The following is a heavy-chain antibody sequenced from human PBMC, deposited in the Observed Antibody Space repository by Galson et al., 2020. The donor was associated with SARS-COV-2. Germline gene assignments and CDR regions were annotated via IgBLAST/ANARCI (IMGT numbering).Heavy chain of an antibody. CDR2: ISTSSSYT. CDR1: GFPFSTCS. CDR3: ARDEGIRGYNYGGLNYGMDV. V-gene: IGHV3-21*01. Sequence: GGSLILSCAASGFPFSTCSMNWVRLAPGKGLEWVSSISTSSSYTYYVDSVKGRFSISRDNPRNSLYLQMNRLRAEDTAVYYCARDEGIRGYNYGGLNYGMDVWGQETTVTVCS. D-gene: IGHD5-18*01. J-gene: IGHJ6*02.